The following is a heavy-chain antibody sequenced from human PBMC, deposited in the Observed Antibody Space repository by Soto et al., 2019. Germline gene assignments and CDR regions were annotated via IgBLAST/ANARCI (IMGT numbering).Heavy chain of an antibody. J-gene: IGHJ6*02. Sequence: ASVKVSCTASGYAFTIYAMHWVGQAPGQRLEWIGWINAGNGNAKYSQKIQGRVTITRXTSASTAYMELRSLGSEDTAVYYCASPDYSEFRVDPRTEFCYYGMDVWGQGTTVTVSS. D-gene: IGHD3-3*01. CDR1: GYAFTIYA. CDR3: ASPDYSEFRVDPRTEFCYYGMDV. V-gene: IGHV1-3*01. CDR2: INAGNGNA.